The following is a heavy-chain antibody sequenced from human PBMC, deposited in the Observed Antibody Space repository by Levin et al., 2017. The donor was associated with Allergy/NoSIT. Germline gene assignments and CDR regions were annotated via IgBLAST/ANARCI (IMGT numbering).Heavy chain of an antibody. J-gene: IGHJ4*02. CDR2: ISYDGSNK. V-gene: IGHV3-30*18. D-gene: IGHD4-17*01. CDR1: GFTFSSYG. CDR3: AKLASTVTTSFDY. Sequence: LSLTCAASGFTFSSYGMHWVRQAPGKGLEWVAVISYDGSNKYYADSVKGRFTISRDNSKNTLYLQMNSLRAEDTAVYYCAKLASTVTTSFDYWGQGTLVTVSS.